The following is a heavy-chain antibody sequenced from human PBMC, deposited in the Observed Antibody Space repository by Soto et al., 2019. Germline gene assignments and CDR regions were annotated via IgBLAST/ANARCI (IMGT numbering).Heavy chain of an antibody. V-gene: IGHV1-69*13. Sequence: SVKVSCKASGGTFSSYAISWVRQAPGQGLEWMGGIIPIFGTANYAQKFQGGVTITADESTSTAYMELSSLRSEDTAVYYCALRKLVEMATMLEAFDIWGQGTMVTVSS. J-gene: IGHJ3*02. CDR3: ALRKLVEMATMLEAFDI. CDR1: GGTFSSYA. D-gene: IGHD5-12*01. CDR2: IIPIFGTA.